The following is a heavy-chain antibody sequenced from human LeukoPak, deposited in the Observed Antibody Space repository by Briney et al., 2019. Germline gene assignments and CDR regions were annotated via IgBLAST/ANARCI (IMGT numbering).Heavy chain of an antibody. Sequence: PGGSLRLSCAASGFTFSTYWMHWVRQAPGKGLVWVSRINSDGSSTNYADSVKGRFTISRDNAKNTLYLQMNSLRAEDTAVYYCARDYGEGGYYFDYWGQGTLVTVSS. CDR3: ARDYGEGGYYFDY. V-gene: IGHV3-74*01. D-gene: IGHD4-17*01. CDR2: INSDGSST. CDR1: GFTFSTYW. J-gene: IGHJ4*02.